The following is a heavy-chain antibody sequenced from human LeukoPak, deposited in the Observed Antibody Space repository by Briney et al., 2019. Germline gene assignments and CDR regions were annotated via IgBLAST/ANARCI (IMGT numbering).Heavy chain of an antibody. CDR1: GLTLRPYD. Sequence: GGSLTLSCTASGLTLRPYDMSWVRHAPGKGLEWVGDISRSGGDTHYAGSVNGRFRISRDNSANTLYLQMNSLREEDTALYYCASGTYRLGDYWGQGTQVAVSP. CDR3: ASGTYRLGDY. D-gene: IGHD3-10*01. CDR2: ISRSGGDT. V-gene: IGHV3-23*01. J-gene: IGHJ4*02.